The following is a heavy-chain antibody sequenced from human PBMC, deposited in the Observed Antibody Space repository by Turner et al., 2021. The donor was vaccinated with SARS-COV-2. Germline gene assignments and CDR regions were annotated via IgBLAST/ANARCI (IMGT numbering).Heavy chain of an antibody. CDR2: IDPSDSNT. Sequence: EVQLVQSGAEVKKPGESLRISCKGSGYSFTSYWISWVRQMPGKGLEGMGRIDPSDSNTNYSPSFQGHVTISADKSISTAYLQWSSVKASDTAMYYCARQFKAMVRGAPLLSWFDPWGQGTLVTVSS. CDR1: GYSFTSYW. J-gene: IGHJ5*02. V-gene: IGHV5-10-1*03. D-gene: IGHD3-10*01. CDR3: ARQFKAMVRGAPLLSWFDP.